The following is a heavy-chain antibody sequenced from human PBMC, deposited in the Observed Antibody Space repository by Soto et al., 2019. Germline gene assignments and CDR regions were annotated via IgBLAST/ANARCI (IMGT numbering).Heavy chain of an antibody. CDR3: ARAWGYYFDY. CDR2: IYYTGTT. CDR1: GSPISSYY. Sequence: SETLSLTCTVSGSPISSYYWSWFRQPPGQGLEWVGYIYYTGTTTYNPSLKSRVTVSVDTSKNQFSLKLRSVTAADTAVYYCARAWGYYFDYWGQGTLVTVPQ. J-gene: IGHJ4*02. D-gene: IGHD3-16*01. V-gene: IGHV4-59*01.